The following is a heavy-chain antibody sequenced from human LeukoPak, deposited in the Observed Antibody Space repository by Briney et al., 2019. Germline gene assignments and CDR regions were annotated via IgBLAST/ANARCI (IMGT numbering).Heavy chain of an antibody. Sequence: GGSLRLSCAASGFIFSSYSMNWVRQAPGKGLEWVSYISSSSSTIYYADSVKGRFTISRDNAKNSLYLQMNSLRAEDTAVYYCARTQRITIFGVVIPRFNWFDPWGQGTLVTVSS. CDR3: ARTQRITIFGVVIPRFNWFDP. V-gene: IGHV3-48*01. CDR2: ISSSSSTI. J-gene: IGHJ5*02. D-gene: IGHD3-3*01. CDR1: GFIFSSYS.